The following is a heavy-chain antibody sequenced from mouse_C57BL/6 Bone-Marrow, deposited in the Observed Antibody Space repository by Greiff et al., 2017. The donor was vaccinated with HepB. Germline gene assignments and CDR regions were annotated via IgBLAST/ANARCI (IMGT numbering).Heavy chain of an antibody. CDR1: GYTFTSYW. D-gene: IGHD1-2*01. V-gene: IGHV1-55*01. J-gene: IGHJ2*01. CDR2: ISPGSGST. CDR3: AREDYYGYYFDY. Sequence: VQLQQPGAELVKPGASVKMSCKASGYTFTSYWITWVKQRPGQGLEWIGDISPGSGSTNYNEKFKSKATLTVDTSSSTAYMQLSSLTSEDSAVYYCAREDYYGYYFDYWGQGTTLTVSS.